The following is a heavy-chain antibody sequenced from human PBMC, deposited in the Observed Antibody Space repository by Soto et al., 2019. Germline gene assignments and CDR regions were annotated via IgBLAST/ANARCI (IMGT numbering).Heavy chain of an antibody. J-gene: IGHJ4*02. CDR3: AKETAGIGIPLFDH. D-gene: IGHD6-13*01. CDR2: VSDDGGA. Sequence: LRLSCAASGFPLTTYALSWVRQAPGKRLEWVSAVSDDGGAHYASSVMGRFIVSRDLSKSTVYLEINGLTAEDTALYYCAKETAGIGIPLFDHWGQGIMVTVSS. CDR1: GFPLTTYA. V-gene: IGHV3-23*01.